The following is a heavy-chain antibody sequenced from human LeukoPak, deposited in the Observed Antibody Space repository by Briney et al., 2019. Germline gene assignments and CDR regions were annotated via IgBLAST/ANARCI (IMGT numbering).Heavy chain of an antibody. V-gene: IGHV1-18*01. CDR3: ARDSEAFSAYDFVRGWFDP. CDR1: GYTFTSYG. J-gene: IGHJ5*02. CDR2: ISAYNGNT. D-gene: IGHD5-12*01. Sequence: ASVKVSCKASGYTFTSYGISWVRQAPGQGLEWMGWISAYNGNTNYAQRLQGRVTMTTDTSTSTAYMELRSLRAEDTAVYYCARDSEAFSAYDFVRGWFDPWGQGTLVTVSS.